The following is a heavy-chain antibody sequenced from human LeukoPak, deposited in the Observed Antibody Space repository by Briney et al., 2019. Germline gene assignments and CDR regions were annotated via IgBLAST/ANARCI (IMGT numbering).Heavy chain of an antibody. V-gene: IGHV1-18*01. J-gene: IGHJ4*02. CDR3: ARDWNVSDRAYYFDY. CDR2: ISPYNGNT. Sequence: GASVKVSCKTSGYSFTSYGSSWVGQAPGQGREGMGGISPYNGNTNYAQKVQGRVTMTTDTSTSTAYMDLRSLRSDATAVYYCARDWNVSDRAYYFDYWGQGTLVTVSS. D-gene: IGHD1-1*01. CDR1: GYSFTSYG.